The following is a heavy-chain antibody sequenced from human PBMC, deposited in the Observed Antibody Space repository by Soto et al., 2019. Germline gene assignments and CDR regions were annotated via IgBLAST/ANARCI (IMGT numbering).Heavy chain of an antibody. D-gene: IGHD1-26*01. J-gene: IGHJ5*02. CDR1: GGTFSSYA. CDR2: IIPIFGTA. CDR3: ARITHSKRDSGTYYWFDP. Sequence: QVQLVQSGAEVKKPGSSVKVSCKASGGTFSSYAITWVRQAPGQGLEWMGRIIPIFGTANYAQKFQGRVTITADESTSTAYMELSSLRSEDTAVYYWARITHSKRDSGTYYWFDPWGQGTLVTVSS. V-gene: IGHV1-69*01.